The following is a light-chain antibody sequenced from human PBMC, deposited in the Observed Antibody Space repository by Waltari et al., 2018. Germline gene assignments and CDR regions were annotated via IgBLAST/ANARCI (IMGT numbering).Light chain of an antibody. V-gene: IGLV1-51*01. CDR3: GTWDTSLSAVA. Sequence: QSVLTQPPSVSAAPGQRVTIPCSGSNSNIGNNFVSWYQQLSGTAPQVLIFDNGNRASGIPDRFSGSKAGTSATLDITGLQTGDEADYYCGTWDTSLSAVAFGGGTKVTVL. CDR2: DNG. J-gene: IGLJ3*02. CDR1: NSNIGNNF.